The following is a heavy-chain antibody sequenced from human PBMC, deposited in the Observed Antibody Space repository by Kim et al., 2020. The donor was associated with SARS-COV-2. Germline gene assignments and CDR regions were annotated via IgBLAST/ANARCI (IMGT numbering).Heavy chain of an antibody. D-gene: IGHD3-9*01. CDR3: ARPLSYEILTGSVMDV. CDR1: GFTFSNYS. V-gene: IGHV3-21*01. Sequence: GGSLRLSCVVSGFTFSNYSMAWVRQAPGKGLEWVSSISSGSTYIYYADSLKGRFTISRDNAKKSLYLQMNSLRAEDTAVYFCARPLSYEILTGSVMDVWG. J-gene: IGHJ6*03. CDR2: ISSGSTYI.